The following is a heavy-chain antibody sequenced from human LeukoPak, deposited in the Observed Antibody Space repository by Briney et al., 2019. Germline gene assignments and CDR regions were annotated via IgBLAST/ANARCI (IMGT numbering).Heavy chain of an antibody. J-gene: IGHJ4*02. CDR1: GYIFTSYG. CDR3: ARDLYSSGSSFDDY. CDR2: ISAYNGNT. V-gene: IGHV1-18*01. D-gene: IGHD6-19*01. Sequence: ASVKVSCKASGYIFTSYGISWVRQAPGQGLEWMGWISAYNGNTNYAQKLQGRVTMTTDTSTSTAYMELRSLRSDDTAVYYCARDLYSSGSSFDDYWGQGTLVTVSS.